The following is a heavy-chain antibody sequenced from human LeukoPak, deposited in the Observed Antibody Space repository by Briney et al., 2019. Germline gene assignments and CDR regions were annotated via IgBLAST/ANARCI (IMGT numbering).Heavy chain of an antibody. CDR3: AKPPGGKGYFDY. V-gene: IGHV3-23*01. CDR2: ISGSGGST. CDR1: GFTFTNHA. Sequence: PGGSLRLSCAASGFTFTNHAMHWVRQAPGKGLEWVSAISGSGGSTYYADSVKGRFTISRDNSKNTLYLQMNSLRAEDTAVYYCAKPPGGKGYFDYWGQGTLVTVSS. J-gene: IGHJ4*02. D-gene: IGHD4-23*01.